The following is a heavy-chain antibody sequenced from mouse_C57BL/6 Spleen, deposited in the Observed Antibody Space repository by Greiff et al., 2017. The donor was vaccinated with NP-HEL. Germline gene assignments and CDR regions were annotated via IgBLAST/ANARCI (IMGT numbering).Heavy chain of an antibody. CDR1: GFSLTSYG. J-gene: IGHJ1*03. CDR2: IWSGGST. D-gene: IGHD1-1*01. Sequence: VKLVESGPGLVQPSQSLSITCTVSGFSLTSYGVHWVRQSPGKGLEWLGVIWSGGSTDYNAAFISRLSISKDNSKSQVFFKMNSLQADDTAIYYCARVGNYWYFDVWGTGTTVTVSS. V-gene: IGHV2-2*01. CDR3: ARVGNYWYFDV.